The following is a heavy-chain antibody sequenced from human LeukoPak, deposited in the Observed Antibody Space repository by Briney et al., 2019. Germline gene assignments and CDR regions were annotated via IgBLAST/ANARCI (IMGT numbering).Heavy chain of an antibody. J-gene: IGHJ4*02. D-gene: IGHD6-13*01. Sequence: GGSLRLSCAASGFTFSSYWMNWARQAPGKGLEWVGRIRRKTDGGTTDYAVPVKGRFTISTNDSKNTLYLQMNSLKTDDTAVYYCTTSAATGPGDDYWGQGTLVTVSS. CDR1: GFTFSSYW. CDR2: IRRKTDGGTT. CDR3: TTSAATGPGDDY. V-gene: IGHV3-15*01.